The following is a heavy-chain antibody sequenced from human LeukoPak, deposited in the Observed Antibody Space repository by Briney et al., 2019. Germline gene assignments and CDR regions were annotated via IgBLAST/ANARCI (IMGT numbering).Heavy chain of an antibody. Sequence: GGSLRLSCAASGFTFSSYEMNWVRQAPGKGLEWISYISDSGNTINYAASVGGRFTISRDNAKNSLYLQMNSLRVEDTAVYYCARGVGFEGYNSVHFDFWGQGTLVSVSS. CDR3: ARGVGFEGYNSVHFDF. J-gene: IGHJ4*02. CDR2: ISDSGNTI. D-gene: IGHD5-24*01. CDR1: GFTFSSYE. V-gene: IGHV3-48*03.